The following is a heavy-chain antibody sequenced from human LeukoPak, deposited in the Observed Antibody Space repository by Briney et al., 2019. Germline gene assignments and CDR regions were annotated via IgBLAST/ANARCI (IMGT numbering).Heavy chain of an antibody. CDR3: ARGVIAAAGRTFDY. V-gene: IGHV4-61*05. Sequence: SETLSLTCTVSGGSISSSSYYWGWIRQPPGKGLEWIGYIYYSGSTNYNPSLKSRVTISVDTSKNQFSLKLSSVTAADTAFYYCARGVIAAAGRTFDYWGQGTLVTVSS. D-gene: IGHD6-13*01. J-gene: IGHJ4*02. CDR2: IYYSGST. CDR1: GGSISSSSYY.